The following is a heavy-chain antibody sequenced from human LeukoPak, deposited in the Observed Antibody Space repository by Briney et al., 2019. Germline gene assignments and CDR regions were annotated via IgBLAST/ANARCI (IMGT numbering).Heavy chain of an antibody. D-gene: IGHD4-23*01. V-gene: IGHV1-18*01. J-gene: IGHJ4*02. CDR1: GYTFTICG. Sequence: ASVKVSCKASGYTFTICGISWVRQAPGQGLEWMGWISAYDGNTNYAQKLQGRVTMTTDTSTSTAYMELRSLRSDDTAVYYCASVEDYGGNSGYWGQGTLVTVSS. CDR3: ASVEDYGGNSGY. CDR2: ISAYDGNT.